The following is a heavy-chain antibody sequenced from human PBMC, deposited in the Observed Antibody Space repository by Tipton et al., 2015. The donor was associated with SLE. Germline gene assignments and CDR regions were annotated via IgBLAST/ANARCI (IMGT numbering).Heavy chain of an antibody. CDR2: IRYDGSNK. D-gene: IGHD2-8*02. CDR3: AREPIGYCTGGVCYDWYFDL. CDR1: GFTFSSYG. Sequence: SLRLSCAASGFTFSSYGMHWVRQAPGKGLEWVAFIRYDGSNKYYADSVKGRFTISRDNSKNTLYLQMNSLRAEDTAVYYCAREPIGYCTGGVCYDWYFDLWGRGTLVTVSS. J-gene: IGHJ2*01. V-gene: IGHV3-30*02.